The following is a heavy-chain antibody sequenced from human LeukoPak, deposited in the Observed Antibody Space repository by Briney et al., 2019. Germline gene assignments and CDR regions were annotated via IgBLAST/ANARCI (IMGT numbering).Heavy chain of an antibody. CDR2: ISGSGSST. D-gene: IGHD3-22*01. CDR3: AKGRYYYDNSDAFEI. J-gene: IGHJ3*02. V-gene: IGHV3-23*01. Sequence: GGSLSLSCAATGFTFSSYAMNWVRQAPGKGMEWVSTISGSGSSTDYADSVKGRFTISRDNSKNTLYLQMNSLRAEDTAVYHCAKGRYYYDNSDAFEIWGQGTMVTVSS. CDR1: GFTFSSYA.